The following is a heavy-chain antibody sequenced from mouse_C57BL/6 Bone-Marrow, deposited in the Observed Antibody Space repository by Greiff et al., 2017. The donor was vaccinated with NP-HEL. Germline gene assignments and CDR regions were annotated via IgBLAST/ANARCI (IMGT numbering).Heavy chain of an antibody. J-gene: IGHJ4*01. V-gene: IGHV5-6*01. CDR1: GFTFSSYG. D-gene: IGHD1-1*01. CDR3: ASGGPYGDYAMDY. CDR2: ISSGGSYT. Sequence: EVKLVESGGDLVKPGGSLKFSCAASGFTFSSYGMSWVRQTPDKRLEWVATISSGGSYTNYPDSVKGRITMSRDNAKNTLYLQMSSLKSEDTAMYYFASGGPYGDYAMDYWGQGTSVTVSS.